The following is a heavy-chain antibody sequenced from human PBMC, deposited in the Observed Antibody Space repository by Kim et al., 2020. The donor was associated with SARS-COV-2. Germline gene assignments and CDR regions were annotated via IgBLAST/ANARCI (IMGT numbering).Heavy chain of an antibody. J-gene: IGHJ3*02. CDR2: INHSGST. D-gene: IGHD5-12*01. V-gene: IGHV4-34*01. CDR3: ARVLYSGYDFWTSDAFDI. Sequence: SETLSLTCAVYGGSFSGYYWSWIRQPPGKGLEWIGEINHSGSTNYNPSLKSRVTISVDTSKNQFSLKLSSVTAADTAVYYCARVLYSGYDFWTSDAFDIWGQGTMVTVSS. CDR1: GGSFSGYY.